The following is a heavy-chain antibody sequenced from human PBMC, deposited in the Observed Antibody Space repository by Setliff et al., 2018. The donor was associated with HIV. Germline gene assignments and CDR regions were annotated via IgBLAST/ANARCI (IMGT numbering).Heavy chain of an antibody. D-gene: IGHD1-1*01. V-gene: IGHV4-34*01. CDR3: ARWGETTGIKAFDL. CDR1: GGSFNAYY. CDR2: SNHSGNT. Sequence: TSETLSLTCDVSGGSFNAYYWSWIRQPPGKGLEWIGESNHSGNTTYNPSLKSRVTISVDTTKNQFSLNLSSVTAADTAVYYCARWGETTGIKAFDLWGQGTMVTVSS. J-gene: IGHJ3*01.